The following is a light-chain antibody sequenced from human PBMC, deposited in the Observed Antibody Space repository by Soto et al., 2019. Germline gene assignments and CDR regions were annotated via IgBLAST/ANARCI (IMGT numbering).Light chain of an antibody. CDR3: SSYAGSNNLV. J-gene: IGLJ2*01. Sequence: QSALTQPPSASGSPGQSVTISCTGTSSDVGGYNYVSWYQQHPGKAHKLMIYEVSKRPSGVPDRCSGSKSGNTASLTVSGLQAEDEADYYCSSYAGSNNLVFGGGTKLAVL. CDR2: EVS. V-gene: IGLV2-8*01. CDR1: SSDVGGYNY.